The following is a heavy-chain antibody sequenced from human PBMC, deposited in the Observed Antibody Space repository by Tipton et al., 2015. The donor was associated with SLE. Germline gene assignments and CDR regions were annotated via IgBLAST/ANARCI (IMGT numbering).Heavy chain of an antibody. CDR1: GGSISSSSYY. CDR3: ASGPPPLYGSGSYYPDN. V-gene: IGHV4-39*07. Sequence: LRLSCTVSGGSISSSSYYWGWIRQPPGKGLEWIGEINHSGSTNYNPSLKSRVTISVDTSKNQFSLKLSSVTAADTAVYYCASGPPPLYGSGSYYPDNWGQGTLVTVSS. J-gene: IGHJ4*02. CDR2: INHSGST. D-gene: IGHD3-10*01.